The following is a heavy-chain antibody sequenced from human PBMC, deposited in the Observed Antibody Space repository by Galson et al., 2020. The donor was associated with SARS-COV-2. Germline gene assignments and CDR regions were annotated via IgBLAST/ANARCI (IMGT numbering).Heavy chain of an antibody. V-gene: IGHV4-30-2*01. CDR1: GTSISSGSYS. CDR2: ISHSGGT. D-gene: IGHD4-17*01. CDR3: ARLHYGEYAPEAFDI. J-gene: IGHJ3*02. Sequence: SETLSLTCAVSGTSISSGSYSWNWIRQPPGKGLEWIGYISHSGGTYYNPSLTSRVTISGDRSKNQFSLRLSSVTAADTAVYYCARLHYGEYAPEAFDIWGPGTRVTV.